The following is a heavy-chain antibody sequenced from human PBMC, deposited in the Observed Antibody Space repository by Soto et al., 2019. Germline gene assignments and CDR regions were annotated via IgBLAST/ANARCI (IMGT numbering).Heavy chain of an antibody. CDR3: ASGSYSSGWH. V-gene: IGHV3-64*01. J-gene: IGHJ4*02. Sequence: GGSLRLSCAASGFSFSSYAMHWVRQAPGKGLEYVSAISSNGGSTYYANSVKGRFTISRDNSKNTLYLQMGSLRAEDMAVYYCASGSYSSGWHWGQGTLVTVSS. CDR2: ISSNGGST. D-gene: IGHD6-19*01. CDR1: GFSFSSYA.